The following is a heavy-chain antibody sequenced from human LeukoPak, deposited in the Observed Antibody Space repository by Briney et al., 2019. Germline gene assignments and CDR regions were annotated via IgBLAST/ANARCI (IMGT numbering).Heavy chain of an antibody. J-gene: IGHJ4*02. V-gene: IGHV3-30*04. CDR2: ISSDGSNK. D-gene: IGHD1-26*01. CDR3: ARDDIIVGATTLDY. Sequence: PGGSLRLSCEASGFIFSTYAMHWVRQAPGKGLEWLAVISSDGSNKYYVDSVKGRFTISRDNSKNTLYLEMDSVRVGDTAVYYCARDDIIVGATTLDYWGQGTLVTVSS. CDR1: GFIFSTYA.